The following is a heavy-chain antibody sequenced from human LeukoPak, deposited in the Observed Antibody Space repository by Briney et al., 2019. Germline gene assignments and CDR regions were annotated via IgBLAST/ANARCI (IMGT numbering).Heavy chain of an antibody. CDR3: ARGMRLLEWLFIGNWFDP. CDR2: INHSGST. J-gene: IGHJ5*02. D-gene: IGHD3-3*01. Sequence: SETLSLTCAVYGGSFSGYYWSWIRQPPGKGLEWIGEINHSGSTNYNPSLKSRVTISVDTSKNQFSLKLSSVTAADTAVYYCARGMRLLEWLFIGNWFDPWGQGTLVTVSS. CDR1: GGSFSGYY. V-gene: IGHV4-34*01.